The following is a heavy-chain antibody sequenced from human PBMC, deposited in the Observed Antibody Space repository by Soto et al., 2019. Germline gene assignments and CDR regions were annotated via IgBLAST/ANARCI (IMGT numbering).Heavy chain of an antibody. Sequence: QVQLVQSGAEVKKPGSSVKVSCKASGGTFSSYAISWVRQAPRQGLEWMGGIIPIFGTANYAQKFQGRVTITADDSTSTGYMELSSLSSEDTAVYYCASLSKRAASHYWGQGTLVTVSS. CDR3: ASLSKRAASHY. D-gene: IGHD6-13*01. CDR1: GGTFSSYA. CDR2: IIPIFGTA. V-gene: IGHV1-69*01. J-gene: IGHJ4*02.